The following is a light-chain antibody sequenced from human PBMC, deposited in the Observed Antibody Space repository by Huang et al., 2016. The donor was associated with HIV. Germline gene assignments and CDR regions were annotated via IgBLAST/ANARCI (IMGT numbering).Light chain of an antibody. V-gene: IGKV3-11*01. J-gene: IGKJ4*01. CDR2: RAA. CDR3: QERIQWPRLT. CDR1: QNVTDS. Sequence: EIVLTQSPATLSLSPGERATLSCRASQNVTDSLAWYRQKPGQAPSLFIYRAANRATGTPARFSGSGSGTDFTLTISSLEPEDFAIYYCQERIQWPRLTFGGGTKVEIK.